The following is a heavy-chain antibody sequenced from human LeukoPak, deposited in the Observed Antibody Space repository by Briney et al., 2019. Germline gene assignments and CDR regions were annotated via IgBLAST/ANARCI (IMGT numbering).Heavy chain of an antibody. CDR3: ARVHSGWYPRQFDY. V-gene: IGHV4-59*01. Sequence: SETLSLTCTVSGGSISSYYWSWIRQPPGKGLEWIGYIYYSGSTNYNPSLKSRVTISVDTSKNQFSLKLSSVTAADTAVYYCARVHSGWYPRQFDYWGQGTLVTVSS. D-gene: IGHD6-19*01. CDR2: IYYSGST. J-gene: IGHJ4*02. CDR1: GGSISSYY.